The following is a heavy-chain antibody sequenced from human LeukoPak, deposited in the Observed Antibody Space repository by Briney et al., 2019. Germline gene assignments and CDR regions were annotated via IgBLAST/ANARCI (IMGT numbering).Heavy chain of an antibody. Sequence: PGGSLRLSCAASGFTFSNARMNWVRQAPGKGLECIARIKSESDGGTIDYAAPVKGRFTISRDDSTNTLYLQMNSLKSEDTAVYYCTTLTIVVAGNWGQGTLVTVSS. D-gene: IGHD6-19*01. CDR3: TTLTIVVAGN. V-gene: IGHV3-15*01. CDR2: IKSESDGGTI. CDR1: GFTFSNAR. J-gene: IGHJ4*02.